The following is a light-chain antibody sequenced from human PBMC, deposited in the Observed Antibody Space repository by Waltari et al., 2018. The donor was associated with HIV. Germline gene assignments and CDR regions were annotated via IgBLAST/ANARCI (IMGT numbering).Light chain of an antibody. V-gene: IGKV3-11*01. J-gene: IGKJ5*01. CDR3: QQRNNWPVT. CDR2: DTS. CDR1: QTINTY. Sequence: EVVLTQSPATLSLSPGERANLSCRASQTINTYLAWYQQKPGQSPRLLVYDTSTRASGIPSRFSGSGSGTDFILTINSLDPGDSALYFCQQRNNWPVTFGQGTRLEI.